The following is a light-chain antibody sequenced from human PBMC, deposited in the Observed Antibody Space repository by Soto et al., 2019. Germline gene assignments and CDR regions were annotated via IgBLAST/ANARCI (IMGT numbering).Light chain of an antibody. Sequence: NFMLTQPHSVSESPGKTVTISCTGSSGSVASNYVHWYQRRPGSAPTIVIYGDNQRPSGVPDRFSGSIDSSSNSASLTISRLKTEDEAEYFCQSYDRSSLYVFGTGTKVTV. CDR1: SGSVASNY. V-gene: IGLV6-57*02. CDR2: GDN. CDR3: QSYDRSSLYV. J-gene: IGLJ1*01.